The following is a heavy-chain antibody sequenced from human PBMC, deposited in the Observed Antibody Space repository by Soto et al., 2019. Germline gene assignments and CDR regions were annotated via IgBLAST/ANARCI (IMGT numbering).Heavy chain of an antibody. V-gene: IGHV3-30*18. CDR2: ISYDGSNK. D-gene: IGHD1-26*01. CDR1: GFTFRSYG. CDR3: AKGGVGSTSDAFAI. J-gene: IGHJ3*02. Sequence: GGSLRLSCAASGFTFRSYGMHWVRQAPGKGLEWVAVISYDGSNKYYADSVKGRFTISRDNSKNTLYLQMNSLRAEDTAVYYCAKGGVGSTSDAFAIWGKGTMVTVSS.